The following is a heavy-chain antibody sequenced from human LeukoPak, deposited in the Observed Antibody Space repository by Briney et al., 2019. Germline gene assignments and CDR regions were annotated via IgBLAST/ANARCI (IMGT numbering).Heavy chain of an antibody. CDR1: GGSISSYY. Sequence: SETLSLTCTVSGGSISSYYWSWIRQPPGKGLEWIGYIYYSGSTNYNPSLKSRATISVDTSKNQFSLKLSSVTAADTAVYYCARVPLTAVWGAFDIWGQGTMVTVSS. J-gene: IGHJ3*02. CDR2: IYYSGST. V-gene: IGHV4-59*01. CDR3: ARVPLTAVWGAFDI. D-gene: IGHD2-21*02.